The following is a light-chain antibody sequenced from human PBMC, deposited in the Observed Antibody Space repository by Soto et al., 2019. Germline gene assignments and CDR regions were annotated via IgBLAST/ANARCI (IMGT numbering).Light chain of an antibody. CDR1: QSVSTN. CDR3: QQYHNWPPYT. J-gene: IGKJ2*01. V-gene: IGKV3-15*01. Sequence: EIVMTQSPATLSVSPGERATLSCSASQSVSTNLAGYQQKPGQAPRLLMYGASTRATGIPARFSGSGSGTEFTLTISSLQSEDFAVYYCQQYHNWPPYTFGQGTKLEIK. CDR2: GAS.